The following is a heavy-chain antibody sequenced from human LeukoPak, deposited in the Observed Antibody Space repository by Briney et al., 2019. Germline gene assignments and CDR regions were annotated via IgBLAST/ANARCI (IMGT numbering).Heavy chain of an antibody. D-gene: IGHD3-10*01. V-gene: IGHV3-21*01. CDR1: GFTFSDYT. CDR2: ISSSGSYI. J-gene: IGHJ4*02. CDR3: ARDQTCYGSGSLDY. Sequence: KPGGSLRLSCAASGFTFSDYTMNWVRQAPGKGLEWVASISSSGSYIYYADSVKGRFTISRDSAKNSLYLQMNSLRGDDAAVYFCARDQTCYGSGSLDYWGQGTLVTVCS.